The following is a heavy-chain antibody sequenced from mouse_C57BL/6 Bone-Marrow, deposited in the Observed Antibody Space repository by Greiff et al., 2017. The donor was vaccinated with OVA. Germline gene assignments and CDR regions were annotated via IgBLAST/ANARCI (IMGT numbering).Heavy chain of an antibody. D-gene: IGHD2-13*01. Sequence: VQLQQPGTELVKPGASVKLSCKASGYTFTSYWMHWVKQRPGQGLEWIGNINPSNGGTNYNEKFKSKATLTVDKSSSTAYMQLSSLRSEESAVYYGERSDSYYYAMDDWGQGTSVTVSS. CDR3: ERSDSYYYAMDD. J-gene: IGHJ4*01. CDR1: GYTFTSYW. V-gene: IGHV1-53*01. CDR2: INPSNGGT.